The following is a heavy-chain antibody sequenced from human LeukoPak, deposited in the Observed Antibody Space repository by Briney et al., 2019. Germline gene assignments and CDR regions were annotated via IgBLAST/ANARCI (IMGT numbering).Heavy chain of an antibody. J-gene: IGHJ3*02. CDR3: ARGSVDDSSGYYPSADDAFDI. V-gene: IGHV4-34*01. CDR1: GGSFSGYY. Sequence: PSETLSLTCAVYGGSFSGYYWSWIRQPPGKGLEWIGEINHSGSTNYNPSLKSRVTISVDTSKNQFSLKLSSVTAADTAVYYCARGSVDDSSGYYPSADDAFDIWAKGQWSPSLQ. CDR2: INHSGST. D-gene: IGHD3-22*01.